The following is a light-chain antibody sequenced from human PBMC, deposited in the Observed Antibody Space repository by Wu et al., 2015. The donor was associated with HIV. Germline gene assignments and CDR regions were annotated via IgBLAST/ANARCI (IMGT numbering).Light chain of an antibody. CDR2: DAS. CDR3: QQRSNWPLT. CDR1: QSISNY. V-gene: IGKV3-11*01. Sequence: EIVLTQSPATLSLSPGDRATLSCRASQSISNYLAWYQQIPGQAPRLLIYDASKRATGIPARFSGSGSETDFTLVISSLEPEDFAVYYCQQRSNWPLTFGGGTKVEIK. J-gene: IGKJ4*01.